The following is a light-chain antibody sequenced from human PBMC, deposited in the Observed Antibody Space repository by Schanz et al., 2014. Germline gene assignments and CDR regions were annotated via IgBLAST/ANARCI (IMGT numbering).Light chain of an antibody. CDR1: SSNIGAGYD. Sequence: SLLTQPPSVSGAPGQRVTISCSGSSSNIGAGYDVHWYQQLPGTAPKLLIYDNNSRPSGVPDRFSGSSSGTSASLVITGLQSEDEADYYCQSYDSRLSAWVFGGGTKVTVL. V-gene: IGLV1-40*01. J-gene: IGLJ3*02. CDR2: DNN. CDR3: QSYDSRLSAWV.